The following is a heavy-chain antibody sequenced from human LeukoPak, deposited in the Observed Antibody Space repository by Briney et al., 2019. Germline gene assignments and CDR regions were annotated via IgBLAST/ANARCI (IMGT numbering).Heavy chain of an antibody. CDR3: ASAGDYNAFDI. V-gene: IGHV4-30-2*01. J-gene: IGHJ3*02. CDR2: IYHSGST. D-gene: IGHD4-17*01. Sequence: TLSHTCAVSVGSISSGGYSGSWIRQPPGKGLEWIVYIYHSGSTYYNPSLKSRVTISVARSKNQFFLKLSSVTAADTAVYYCASAGDYNAFDIWGQGTMVTVSS. CDR1: VGSISSGGYS.